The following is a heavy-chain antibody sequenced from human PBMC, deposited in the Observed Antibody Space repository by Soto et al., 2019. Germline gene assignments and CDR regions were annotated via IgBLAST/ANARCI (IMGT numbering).Heavy chain of an antibody. CDR1: GYTFTSYD. Sequence: GASVKVSCKASGYTFTSYDINWVRQATGQGLEWMGWMNPNSGNTGYAQKFQGRVTMTRNTSISTAYMELSSLRSEDTAVYYCARGSTMVRGVREHHFDYWGQGTMGTVSA. V-gene: IGHV1-8*01. D-gene: IGHD3-10*01. CDR2: MNPNSGNT. J-gene: IGHJ4*02. CDR3: ARGSTMVRGVREHHFDY.